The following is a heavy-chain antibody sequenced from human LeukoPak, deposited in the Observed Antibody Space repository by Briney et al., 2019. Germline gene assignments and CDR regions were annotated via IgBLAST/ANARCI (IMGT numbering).Heavy chain of an antibody. Sequence: PSETLSLTCTVSGGSISSRGYYWSWIRQHPGKGLEWIGYIYSSGNTYYSPSLKSRVTISIDTSKNQFSLKLSSVTAAGTAVYYCASTVWGYFDYWGQGTLVTVSS. J-gene: IGHJ4*02. CDR1: GGSISSRGYY. D-gene: IGHD3-16*01. CDR2: IYSSGNT. V-gene: IGHV4-31*03. CDR3: ASTVWGYFDY.